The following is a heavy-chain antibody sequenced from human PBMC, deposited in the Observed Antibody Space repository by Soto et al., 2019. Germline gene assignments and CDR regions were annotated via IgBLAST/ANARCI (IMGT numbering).Heavy chain of an antibody. V-gene: IGHV4-30-4*01. CDR2: IYYSGST. D-gene: IGHD3-3*01. CDR1: GGSISSGDYY. Sequence: PSETLSLTFTVSGGSISSGDYYWSGIRQPPGKGLEWIGYIYYSGSTYYNPSLKSRVTISVDTSKTQFALKLSSVTAADTAVYYFGRVNFWSGYCLDYWGQGTLVTVSS. J-gene: IGHJ4*02. CDR3: GRVNFWSGYCLDY.